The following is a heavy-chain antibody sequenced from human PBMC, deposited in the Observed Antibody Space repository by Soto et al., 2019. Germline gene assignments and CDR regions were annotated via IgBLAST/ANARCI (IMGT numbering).Heavy chain of an antibody. CDR1: GFSFSSYG. CDR3: AKDPKAAGLLGLFAY. D-gene: IGHD2-8*02. CDR2: ISYDGSNK. J-gene: IGHJ4*02. V-gene: IGHV3-30*18. Sequence: GGSLRLSCAASGFSFSSYGRHWVPQAPRKGLEWVAVISYDGSNKYYGDSVRGRFTISRDKSKTTLYLELHSLRAEDTAVYYCAKDPKAAGLLGLFAYWGQGALVTV.